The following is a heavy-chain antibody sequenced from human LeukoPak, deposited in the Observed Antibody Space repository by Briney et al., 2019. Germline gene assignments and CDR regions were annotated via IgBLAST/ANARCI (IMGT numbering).Heavy chain of an antibody. CDR1: GFTFSSYG. CDR3: SKDVVPAAIGEGNCFDP. Sequence: GGSLRLSCAASGFTFSSYGIHWVRQSPGKGLEWVAYTRYDGSNKNYSDSVEGRFTISRDNSKNTLYLQMNSLIAEDTAVYYCSKDVVPAAIGEGNCFDPWGQGTLVTVSS. J-gene: IGHJ5*02. CDR2: TRYDGSNK. V-gene: IGHV3-30*02. D-gene: IGHD2-2*01.